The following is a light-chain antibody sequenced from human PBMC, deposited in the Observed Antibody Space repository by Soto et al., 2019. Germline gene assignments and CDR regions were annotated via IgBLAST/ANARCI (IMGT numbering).Light chain of an antibody. CDR3: QSYDSSLSVV. J-gene: IGLJ2*01. V-gene: IGLV1-40*01. Sequence: QSVLTQPPSVSGAPGQRVTISCTGSSSNIGAGYDVHWYQQLPGTAPKLLIYGNSNRPSGVPDRFSGSESGTSASLAITKLQAEDEADYYCQSYDSSLSVVFGGGTKVTVL. CDR1: SSNIGAGYD. CDR2: GNS.